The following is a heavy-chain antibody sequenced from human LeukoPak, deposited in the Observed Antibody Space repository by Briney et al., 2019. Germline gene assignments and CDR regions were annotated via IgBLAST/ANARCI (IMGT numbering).Heavy chain of an antibody. CDR2: ISSSSSTI. J-gene: IGHJ4*02. CDR1: GFTFSSYA. Sequence: GGSLRLSCAASGFTFSSYAMSWVRQAPGKGLEWVSYISSSSSTIYYADSVKGRFTISRDNAKNSLYLQMNSLRDEDTAVYYCARGQMVTMDYWGQGTLVTVSS. D-gene: IGHD5-24*01. CDR3: ARGQMVTMDY. V-gene: IGHV3-48*02.